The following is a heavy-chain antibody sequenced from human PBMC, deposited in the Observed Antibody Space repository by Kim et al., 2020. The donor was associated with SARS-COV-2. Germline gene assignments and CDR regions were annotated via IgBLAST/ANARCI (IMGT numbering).Heavy chain of an antibody. CDR3: ARDLVSSNYYGMDV. CDR1: GYTFTNYY. J-gene: IGHJ6*02. D-gene: IGHD2-8*01. V-gene: IGHV1-46*01. CDR2: INPSGGST. Sequence: ASVKVSCKASGYTFTNYYIHWVRQAPGQGLEWMGIINPSGGSTTYAQKFRGRVTMTRDTSTTTVEMQLTSLRSEDAATYYCARDLVSSNYYGMDVWGQGTTVTVSS.